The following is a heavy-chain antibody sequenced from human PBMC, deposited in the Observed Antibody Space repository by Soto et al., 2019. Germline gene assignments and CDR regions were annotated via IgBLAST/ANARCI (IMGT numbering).Heavy chain of an antibody. Sequence: SETLSLTCTVSGGSISSSSYYWGWIRQPPGKGLEWIGSIYYSGSTYYNPSLKSRVTISVDTSKNQFSLKLSSVTAADTAVYYCARVFIAAGEVRFDPWGQGTLVTVSS. J-gene: IGHJ5*02. CDR2: IYYSGST. D-gene: IGHD6-13*01. V-gene: IGHV4-39*07. CDR1: GGSISSSSYY. CDR3: ARVFIAAGEVRFDP.